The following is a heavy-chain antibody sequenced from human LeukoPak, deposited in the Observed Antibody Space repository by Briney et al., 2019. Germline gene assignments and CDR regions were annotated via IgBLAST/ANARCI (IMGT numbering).Heavy chain of an antibody. CDR3: ARLDSGNHGNIPH. V-gene: IGHV4-59*08. J-gene: IGHJ1*01. CDR2: IYYSGTT. D-gene: IGHD1-26*01. Sequence: SETLSLTCTVSGGSVSPYYWTWIWQPPGKGLEWIGYIYYSGTTRYNPSLKSRVTISVETSKNQFSLNLSTVTAADTAMYYCARLDSGNHGNIPHWGQGTLVTVSS. CDR1: GGSVSPYY.